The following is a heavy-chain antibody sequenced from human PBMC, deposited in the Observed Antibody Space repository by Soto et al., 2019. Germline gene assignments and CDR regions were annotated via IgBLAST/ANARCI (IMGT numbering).Heavy chain of an antibody. Sequence: PXGSLRLSCAASGFTFSDHYMSWIRQAPGKGLEWIGYSSNSGSFTRYADSVKGRFSISRDNAKNSLYLQINSLRGDDTAIYYCVRSGDNYNLLDYWGQGTPVTVSS. CDR2: SSNSGSFT. V-gene: IGHV3-11*06. CDR1: GFTFSDHY. D-gene: IGHD1-1*01. J-gene: IGHJ4*02. CDR3: VRSGDNYNLLDY.